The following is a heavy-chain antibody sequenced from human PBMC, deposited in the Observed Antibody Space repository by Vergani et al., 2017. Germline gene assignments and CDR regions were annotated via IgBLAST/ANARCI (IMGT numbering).Heavy chain of an antibody. CDR1: GFTFSSYA. D-gene: IGHD3-9*01. V-gene: IGHV3-23*01. Sequence: EVQLLESGGGLVQPGGSLRLSCTASGFTFSSYAMSWVRQAPGKGLEWVSAISGSGGSTYYADSVKGRFTISRDNSKNTLYLQMNSLRAEDTAVYYCAKDLNYDILTGYYRSWGQGTLVTVSS. CDR2: ISGSGGST. CDR3: AKDLNYDILTGYYRS. J-gene: IGHJ5*02.